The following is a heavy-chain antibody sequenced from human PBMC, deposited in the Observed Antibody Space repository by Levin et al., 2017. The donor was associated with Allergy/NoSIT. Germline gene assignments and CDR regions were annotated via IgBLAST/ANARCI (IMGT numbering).Heavy chain of an antibody. CDR1: GGSISSSSYY. CDR2: IYYSGST. V-gene: IGHV4-39*01. Sequence: SETLSLTCTVSGGSISSSSYYWGWIRQPPGKGLEWIGSIYYSGSTYYNPSLKSRVTISVDTSKNQFSLKLSSVTAADTAVYYCARHSSSGSYFDYWGLGTLVTVSS. J-gene: IGHJ4*02. CDR3: ARHSSSGSYFDY. D-gene: IGHD1-26*01.